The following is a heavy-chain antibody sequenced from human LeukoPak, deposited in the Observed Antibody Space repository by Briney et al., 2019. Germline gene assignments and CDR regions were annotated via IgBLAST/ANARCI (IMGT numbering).Heavy chain of an antibody. CDR1: GFTFSSYS. V-gene: IGHV3-21*01. Sequence: SGGSLRLSCAASGFTFSSYSMNWVRQAPGKGLEWVSSISSSSSYIYYADSVRGRFTISRDNAKNSLYLQMNSLRAEDTAVYYCARYYGDYALYYYYGMDVWGKGTTVTVSS. CDR2: ISSSSSYI. CDR3: ARYYGDYALYYYYGMDV. D-gene: IGHD4-17*01. J-gene: IGHJ6*04.